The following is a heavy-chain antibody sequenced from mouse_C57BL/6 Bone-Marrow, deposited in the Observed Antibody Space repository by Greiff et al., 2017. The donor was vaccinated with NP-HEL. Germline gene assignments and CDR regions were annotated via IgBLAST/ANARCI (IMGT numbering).Heavy chain of an antibody. CDR3: ARDLGGLRRYFDV. D-gene: IGHD2-4*01. V-gene: IGHV5-4*01. Sequence: EVKLMESGGGLVKPGGSLKLSCAASGFTFSSYAMSWVRQTPEKRLEWVATISDGGSYTYYPDNVKGRFTISRDNAKNNLYLQMSHLKSEDTAMYYCARDLGGLRRYFDVWGTGTTVTVSS. J-gene: IGHJ1*03. CDR1: GFTFSSYA. CDR2: ISDGGSYT.